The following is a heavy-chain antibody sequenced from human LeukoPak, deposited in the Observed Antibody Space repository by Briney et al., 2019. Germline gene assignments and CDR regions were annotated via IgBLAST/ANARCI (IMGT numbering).Heavy chain of an antibody. Sequence: SETLSLTCTVSGVSISSSSNYWGWIRQPPGKGLEWIGSIYYSGSTYYNPSLKSRVTISVDTSKNQFSLKLSSVTATDTAVYYCARQLIHYYDSSGFDAFDIWGQGTMVTVSS. J-gene: IGHJ3*02. D-gene: IGHD3-22*01. CDR1: GVSISSSSNY. V-gene: IGHV4-39*01. CDR3: ARQLIHYYDSSGFDAFDI. CDR2: IYYSGST.